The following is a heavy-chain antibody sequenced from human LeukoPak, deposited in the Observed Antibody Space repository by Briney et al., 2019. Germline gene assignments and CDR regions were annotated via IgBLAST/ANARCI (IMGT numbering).Heavy chain of an antibody. CDR3: ARGSGWFLFDY. J-gene: IGHJ4*02. V-gene: IGHV4-34*01. Sequence: SETLSLTCAVYGGSFSGYYWSWIRQPPGKGLEWIGEINHSGSTNYNPSLKSRVTISVDTSKNQFSLKLSSVTAADTAVYYCARGSGWFLFDYWGQGTLVTVSS. CDR1: GGSFSGYY. CDR2: INHSGST. D-gene: IGHD6-19*01.